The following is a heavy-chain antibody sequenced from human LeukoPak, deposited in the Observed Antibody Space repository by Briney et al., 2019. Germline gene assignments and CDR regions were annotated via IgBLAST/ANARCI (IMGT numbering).Heavy chain of an antibody. Sequence: SETLSLTCNVSGGSISSGPYYWTWIRQPAGKGLEWIGRMYTSGTTKYNPSLESRLTISMDTSKNQFSMKLTSVTVADSAVYYCAREFEYSSSDHLAHWGQGILVTVSS. CDR3: AREFEYSSSDHLAH. V-gene: IGHV4-61*02. CDR2: MYTSGTT. D-gene: IGHD6-6*01. CDR1: GGSISSGPYY. J-gene: IGHJ4*02.